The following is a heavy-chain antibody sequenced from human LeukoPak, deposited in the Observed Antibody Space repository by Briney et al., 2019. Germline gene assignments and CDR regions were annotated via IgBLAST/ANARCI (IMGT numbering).Heavy chain of an antibody. CDR1: GFTVSSNY. CDR3: ARVPIYDSSGYYFGWIDY. J-gene: IGHJ4*02. CDR2: IYSGDYT. V-gene: IGHV3-53*01. D-gene: IGHD3-22*01. Sequence: GGSLRLSCAASGFTVSSNYISWVRQAPGKGLEWVSVIYSGDYTYYADSVKGRFTISRDNSKNTLYLQMHSLRAEDTAVYYCARVPIYDSSGYYFGWIDYWGQGTLVTVSS.